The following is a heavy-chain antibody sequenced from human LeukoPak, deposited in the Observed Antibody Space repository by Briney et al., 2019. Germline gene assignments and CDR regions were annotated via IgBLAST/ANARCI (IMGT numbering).Heavy chain of an antibody. CDR1: GGTFSSYA. CDR2: INPSAGGT. J-gene: IGHJ4*02. D-gene: IGHD3-10*01. CDR3: AVGRGGDY. Sequence: ASVKVSFKASGGTFSSYAISWVRQAPGQGLEWMGIINPSAGGTSYAQKFQGRVTMTRDTSTTTVHMELTSLRSEDTAVYYCAVGRGGDYWGQGTLVTVSS. V-gene: IGHV1-46*01.